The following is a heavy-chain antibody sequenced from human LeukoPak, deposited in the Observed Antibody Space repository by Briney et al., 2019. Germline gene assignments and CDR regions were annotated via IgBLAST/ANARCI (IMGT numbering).Heavy chain of an antibody. CDR3: AKSAVAGPHDAFDI. CDR2: ISWDGGNT. Sequence: GGSLRLSCAASGFAFGHYTMHWVRQAPGKGLEWVSLISWDGGNTYYADSVKGRFTISRDNAKNSLYLQMNSLRAEDTAVYYCAKSAVAGPHDAFDIWGQGTMVTVSS. CDR1: GFAFGHYT. V-gene: IGHV3-43*01. J-gene: IGHJ3*02. D-gene: IGHD6-19*01.